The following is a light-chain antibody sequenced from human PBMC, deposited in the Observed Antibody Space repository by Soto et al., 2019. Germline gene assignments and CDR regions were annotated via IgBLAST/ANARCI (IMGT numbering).Light chain of an antibody. CDR3: SSFGVPDKV. CDR2: DVT. J-gene: IGLJ3*02. Sequence: QSALTQPPSASGSPGQSVTISCTGTSSDIGGHNYVSWYQQHPGKAPKLVIYDVTKRLSGVPGRFSGSKSGNTASLTVSGLRAEDEADYYCSSFGVPDKVFGGGTKVTVL. CDR1: SSDIGGHNY. V-gene: IGLV2-8*01.